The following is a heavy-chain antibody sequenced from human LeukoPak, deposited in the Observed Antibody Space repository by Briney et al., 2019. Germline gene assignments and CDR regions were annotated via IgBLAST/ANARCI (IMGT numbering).Heavy chain of an antibody. CDR2: IWYDGSNK. CDR3: GRDRNSGGWYRPMAF. Sequence: GGSLRLSCAASGFTFSSYGMHWVRQAPGKGLEWVALIWYDGSNKYYADSVQGRFTISRDNSKNTLYLQMNSLGAEDTAVYYCGRDRNSGGWYRPMAFGGRGTRVTVP. D-gene: IGHD6-19*01. J-gene: IGHJ6*02. V-gene: IGHV3-33*01. CDR1: GFTFSSYG.